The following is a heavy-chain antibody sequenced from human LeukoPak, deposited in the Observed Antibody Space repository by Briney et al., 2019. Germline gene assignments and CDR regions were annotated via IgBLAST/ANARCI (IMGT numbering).Heavy chain of an antibody. Sequence: GGSLTLSCVVSGFTFCVYTKNCVRLALGEGVEWVSSTSSRLNLSSAESVKGQFTIPRDSARNTVPLQLNSLRAEDTAVYYGARDAGIVAFDIWGQGTVVTVSS. V-gene: IGHV3-69-1*01. CDR2: TSSRLNL. D-gene: IGHD2-15*01. J-gene: IGHJ3*02. CDR3: ARDAGIVAFDI. CDR1: GFTFCVYT.